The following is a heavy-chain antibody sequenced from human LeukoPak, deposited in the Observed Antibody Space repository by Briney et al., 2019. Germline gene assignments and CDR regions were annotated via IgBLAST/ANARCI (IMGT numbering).Heavy chain of an antibody. V-gene: IGHV3-15*01. CDR1: GFTFSNAW. D-gene: IGHD1-26*01. J-gene: IGHJ6*02. Sequence: GGSLRLSCAASGFTFSNAWMSWVRQAPGKGLEWVGRIKRKSDGETTDYAAPGKGRFTISRDDSKNTLHLQMNSLKTEDTAVYYCTTDPYSGSYNYYYGMDVWGQGTTVTVSS. CDR2: IKRKSDGETT. CDR3: TTDPYSGSYNYYYGMDV.